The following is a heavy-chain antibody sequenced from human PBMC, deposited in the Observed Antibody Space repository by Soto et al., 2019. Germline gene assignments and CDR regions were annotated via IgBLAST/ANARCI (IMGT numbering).Heavy chain of an antibody. D-gene: IGHD2-8*01. CDR1: GYTFTSYG. V-gene: IGHV1-8*02. J-gene: IGHJ5*02. CDR3: ARVRKGDGPRRNWFDP. CDR2: MNPNSGNT. Sequence: QVQLVQSGAEVKKPGASVKVSCKASGYTFTSYGINWVRQATGQGLEWMGWMNPNSGNTGYAQKFQGRVTMTRNTSISTAYMELRSLRSDDTAVYYCARVRKGDGPRRNWFDPWGQGTLVTVSS.